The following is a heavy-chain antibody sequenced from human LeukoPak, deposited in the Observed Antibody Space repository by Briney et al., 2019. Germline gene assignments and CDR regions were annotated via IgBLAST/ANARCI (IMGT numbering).Heavy chain of an antibody. D-gene: IGHD3-3*01. CDR2: ISGSGGST. CDR3: AKTAPYDFWSGYYYSAGYFDY. CDR1: GFTFSSYA. Sequence: PGGSLRLSCAASGFTFSSYAMSWVRQAPGKGLDWVSAISGSGGSTYYADSVKGRFTISRDNSKNTLYLQMNSLRAEDTAVYYCAKTAPYDFWSGYYYSAGYFDYWGQGTLVTVSS. V-gene: IGHV3-23*01. J-gene: IGHJ4*02.